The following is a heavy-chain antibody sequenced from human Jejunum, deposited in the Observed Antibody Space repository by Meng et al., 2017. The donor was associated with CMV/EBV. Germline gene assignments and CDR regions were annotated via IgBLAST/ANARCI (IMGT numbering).Heavy chain of an antibody. CDR2: IYYSGST. D-gene: IGHD2-2*01. CDR1: SSGDYY. V-gene: IGHV4-30-4*08. CDR3: AGRPYCTSTSYHKDFDY. Sequence: SSGDYYWSWIRQPPGQGLEWIGYIYYSGSTYYNPSLKSRVTISVDTSKNQFSLKLSSVTAADTAVYYCAGRPYCTSTSYHKDFDYWGLGTLVTVSS. J-gene: IGHJ4*02.